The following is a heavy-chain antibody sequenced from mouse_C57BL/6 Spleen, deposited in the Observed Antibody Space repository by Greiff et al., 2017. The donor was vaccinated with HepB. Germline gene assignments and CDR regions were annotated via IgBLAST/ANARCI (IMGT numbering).Heavy chain of an antibody. Sequence: VKLMESGPELVKPGASVKISCKASGYAFSSSWMNWVKQRPGKGLEWIGRIYPGDGDTNYNGKFKGKATLTADKSSSTAYMQLSSLTSEDSAVYFCARSYGGFDYWGQGTTLTVSS. CDR1: GYAFSSSW. V-gene: IGHV1-82*01. CDR2: IYPGDGDT. J-gene: IGHJ2*01. CDR3: ARSYGGFDY. D-gene: IGHD1-1*01.